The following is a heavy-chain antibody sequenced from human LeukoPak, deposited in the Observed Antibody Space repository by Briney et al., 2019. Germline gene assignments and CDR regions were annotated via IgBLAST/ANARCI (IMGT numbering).Heavy chain of an antibody. Sequence: PSETLSLTCTVSGGSISSYYWSSIRQPPGKGLEWIGYIYYSGSTNYNPSLKSRVTISVDTSKNQFSLKLSSVTAADTAVYYYARGVDYWGQGTLVTVSS. V-gene: IGHV4-59*01. J-gene: IGHJ4*02. CDR2: IYYSGST. CDR1: GGSISSYY. CDR3: ARGVDY.